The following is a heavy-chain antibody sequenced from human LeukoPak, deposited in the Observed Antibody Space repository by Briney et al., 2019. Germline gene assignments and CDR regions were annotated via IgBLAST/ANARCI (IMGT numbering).Heavy chain of an antibody. D-gene: IGHD3-22*01. CDR1: GYTFTGYY. J-gene: IGHJ5*02. CDR3: ARGRRVVTRGNWFDP. CDR2: TNPNSGGT. V-gene: IGHV1-2*04. Sequence: ASVKVSCKASGYTFTGYYMHWVRQAPGQGLEWMGWTNPNSGGTNYAQKFQGWVTMTRDTSISTAYMELSRLRSDDTAVYYCARGRRVVTRGNWFDPWGQGTLVTVSS.